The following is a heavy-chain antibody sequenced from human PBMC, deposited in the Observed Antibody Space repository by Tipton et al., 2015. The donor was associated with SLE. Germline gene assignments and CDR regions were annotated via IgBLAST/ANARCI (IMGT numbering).Heavy chain of an antibody. J-gene: IGHJ6*02. Sequence: TLSLTCAVSSGSFTGYSWNWIRQSPGKGLEWIGALGHDGTPNYNPSLKSRVTISLDASKNQLSLKLSSVTAADTAVYYCARHHGSGWLYGLDVWGQGTTVTVSS. V-gene: IGHV4-34*01. CDR3: ARHHGSGWLYGLDV. CDR1: SGSFTGYS. CDR2: LGHDGTP. D-gene: IGHD6-19*01.